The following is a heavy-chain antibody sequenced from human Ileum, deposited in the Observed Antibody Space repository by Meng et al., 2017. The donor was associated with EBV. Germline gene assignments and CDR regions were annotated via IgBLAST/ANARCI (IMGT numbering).Heavy chain of an antibody. CDR1: GDSVSGSDW. V-gene: IGHV4-4*02. D-gene: IGHD3-10*01. CDR2: VYHDGAT. Sequence: VQRRESGPGLVKPSGPLSLTCAVSGDSVSGSDWWSWVRQPPGKGLEWIGEVYHDGATNYHPSLKSRVTISLDKSKNEVNLHLNSLTAADTAVYFCARSSPIVRGLDYWGQGTLVTVSS. CDR3: ARSSPIVRGLDY. J-gene: IGHJ4*02.